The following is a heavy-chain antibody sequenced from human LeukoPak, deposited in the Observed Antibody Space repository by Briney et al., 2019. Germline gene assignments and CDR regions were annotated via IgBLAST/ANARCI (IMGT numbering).Heavy chain of an antibody. J-gene: IGHJ4*02. V-gene: IGHV4-34*01. CDR1: GGSFSGYY. Sequence: SETLSLTCAVYGGSFSGYYWSWIRQPPGKGLEWIGEINHSGSTNYNPSLKSRVTISVDTSKNQFSLKLSSVTAADTAVYYCARLDRRGYSYSWDQGTLVTVSS. CDR2: INHSGST. D-gene: IGHD5-18*01. CDR3: ARLDRRGYSYS.